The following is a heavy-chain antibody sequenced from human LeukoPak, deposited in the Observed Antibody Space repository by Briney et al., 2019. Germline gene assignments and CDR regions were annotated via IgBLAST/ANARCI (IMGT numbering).Heavy chain of an antibody. CDR1: GGSISSYY. V-gene: IGHV4-59*01. CDR3: ASTKGAFDI. J-gene: IGHJ3*02. CDR2: IYYSGST. D-gene: IGHD2-8*01. Sequence: SETLSLTCTVSGGSISSYYWSWIRQPPGKGLEWIGYIYYSGSTNYNPSLNSRDTISVDTSKNQFSLKLSSVTAADTAVYYCASTKGAFDIWGQGTMVTVSS.